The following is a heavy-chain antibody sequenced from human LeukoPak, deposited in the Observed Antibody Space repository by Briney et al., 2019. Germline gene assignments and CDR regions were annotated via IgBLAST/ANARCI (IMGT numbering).Heavy chain of an antibody. CDR1: GFTLSIYW. CDR3: AREVSARAEY. CDR2: IKQDGREK. V-gene: IGHV3-7*04. D-gene: IGHD1-14*01. Sequence: GGSLRLSCAASGFTLSIYWMSWVRQAPGKGLEWVANIKQDGREKYYVDSVKGRFTISRDNAKHSLYLQMNSLRAEDTAVYYCAREVSARAEYWGQGTLVTVSS. J-gene: IGHJ4*02.